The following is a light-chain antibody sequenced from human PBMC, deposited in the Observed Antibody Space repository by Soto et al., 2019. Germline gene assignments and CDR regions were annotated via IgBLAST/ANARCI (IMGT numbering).Light chain of an antibody. V-gene: IGKV3-20*01. CDR3: QQYGSSPPIT. CDR2: GAS. CDR1: QSVNIY. J-gene: IGKJ5*01. Sequence: EIVLTQSPATLSLSPGERATLSCRASQSVNIYLAWYQQKPGQAPRLLIYGASSRATGIPDRFSGSGSGTDFTLTISRLEPEDFAVYYCQQYGSSPPITFGQGTRLEIK.